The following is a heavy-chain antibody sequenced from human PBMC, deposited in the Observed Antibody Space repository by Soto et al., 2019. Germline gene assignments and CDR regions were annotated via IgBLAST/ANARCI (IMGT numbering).Heavy chain of an antibody. J-gene: IGHJ4*02. CDR3: AHRRLTEYEATTNFDY. CDR1: GFSLSTSGVG. CDR2: IYWDDDK. Sequence: QITLKESGPTLVKPTQTLTLTWTFSGFSLSTSGVGVGWIRQPPGKALEWLALIYWDDDKRYSPSLKSRLTITKDTSKNQVVLTMTNMDPVDTATYYCAHRRLTEYEATTNFDYWGQGTLVTVSS. V-gene: IGHV2-5*02. D-gene: IGHD5-12*01.